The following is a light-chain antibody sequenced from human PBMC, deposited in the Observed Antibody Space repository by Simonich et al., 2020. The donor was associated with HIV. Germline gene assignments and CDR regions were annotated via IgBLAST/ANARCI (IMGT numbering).Light chain of an antibody. CDR2: WAS. CDR3: QQFYSAPLT. J-gene: IGKJ4*01. Sequence: DIVMTQSPDSLAVSLGERATIICKSSQSVLSSSNNKNFLTWYQHKPGQPPKRLVYWASTRESGVPDRISGSGSGTDFTLTISSLQAEDVAVYYCQQFYSAPLTFGGGTKVEIK. CDR1: QSVLSSSNNKNF. V-gene: IGKV4-1*01.